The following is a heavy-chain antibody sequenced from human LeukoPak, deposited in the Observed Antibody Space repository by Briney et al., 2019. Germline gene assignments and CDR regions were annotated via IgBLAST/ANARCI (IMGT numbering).Heavy chain of an antibody. CDR1: GGTFSSYA. D-gene: IGHD3-3*01. CDR3: ARHLGSSSRSAYYYMDV. V-gene: IGHV1-69*13. J-gene: IGHJ6*03. CDR2: IIPIFGAA. Sequence: GASVKVSCKASGGTFSSYAINWVRQAPGQGLEWMGGIIPIFGAANYAQKFQGRVTITADESTSTAYMELSSLRSEDTAVYYCARHLGSSSRSAYYYMDVWGKGTSVTVSS.